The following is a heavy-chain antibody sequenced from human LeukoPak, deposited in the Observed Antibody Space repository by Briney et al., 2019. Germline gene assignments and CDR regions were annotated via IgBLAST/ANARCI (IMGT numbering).Heavy chain of an antibody. CDR3: ARGVYGDYGRAFDI. CDR2: IYYSGST. V-gene: IGHV4-59*01. D-gene: IGHD4-17*01. J-gene: IGHJ3*02. Sequence: PSETLSLTCTVSGGSISSYYWSWIRQPPGKGLEWIGYIYYSGSTNYNPSLKSRVTISVDTSKNQFSLKLSSVTAADTAVYYCARGVYGDYGRAFDIWGQGTMVTVSP. CDR1: GGSISSYY.